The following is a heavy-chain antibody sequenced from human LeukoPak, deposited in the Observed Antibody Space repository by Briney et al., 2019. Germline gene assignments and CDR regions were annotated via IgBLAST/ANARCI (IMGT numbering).Heavy chain of an antibody. CDR3: ARDARYAFDY. J-gene: IGHJ4*02. V-gene: IGHV3-53*01. D-gene: IGHD5-12*01. Sequence: RRCLRPSRAASGLTVTSNYTTCVRQAPEERLEWVSVMYSGGSTYYADSLKGRFTISRDNSKNTLYLQMNSLRADDTAMYYCARDARYAFDYGGRGNVITVSA. CDR1: GLTVTSNY. CDR2: MYSGGST.